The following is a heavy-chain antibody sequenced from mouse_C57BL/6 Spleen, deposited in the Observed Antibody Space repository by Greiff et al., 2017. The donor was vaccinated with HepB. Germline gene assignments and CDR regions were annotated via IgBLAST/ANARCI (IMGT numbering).Heavy chain of an antibody. V-gene: IGHV1-78*01. Sequence: QVQLQQSDAELVKPGASVKISCKVSGYTFTDHTIHWMQQRPEQGLDWIGYIYPRDGSTKYNEKFKGKVTLTEDKSSSTVYMHLNSLTSEDTAIYFCARSGDTPVAWWEYWGQGTTLTVSS. J-gene: IGHJ2*01. CDR1: GYTFTDHT. D-gene: IGHD1-1*01. CDR3: ARSGDTPVAWWEY. CDR2: IYPRDGST.